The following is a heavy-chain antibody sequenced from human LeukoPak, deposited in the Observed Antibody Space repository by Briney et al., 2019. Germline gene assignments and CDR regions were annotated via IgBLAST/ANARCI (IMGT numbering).Heavy chain of an antibody. CDR1: GFSFSSYN. CDR3: ARELGYCTSTSCFERADP. D-gene: IGHD2-2*01. CDR2: ISSSSRYI. J-gene: IGHJ5*02. Sequence: GGSLRLSCAASGFSFSSYNMNWVRQAPGKGLEWVSSISSSSRYIHYADSVKGRFTISRDNTKNSLYLQMNSLRAEDTAVYYCARELGYCTSTSCFERADPWGQGTLVTVSS. V-gene: IGHV3-21*01.